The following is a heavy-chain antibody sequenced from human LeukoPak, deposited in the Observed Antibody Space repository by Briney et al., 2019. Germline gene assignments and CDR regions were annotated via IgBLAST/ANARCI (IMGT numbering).Heavy chain of an antibody. Sequence: GESLRLSCAGSGFAFSSSAVSWVRQAPGKGLEWVSLINGDGSTISYADSVKGRFTISRGNAKNRLYLQMNSLGAEDTAVYYCASTIGSAGTQYWGQGTLVTVSS. CDR1: GFAFSSSA. CDR2: INGDGSTI. CDR3: ASTIGSAGTQY. V-gene: IGHV3-74*01. D-gene: IGHD6-13*01. J-gene: IGHJ4*02.